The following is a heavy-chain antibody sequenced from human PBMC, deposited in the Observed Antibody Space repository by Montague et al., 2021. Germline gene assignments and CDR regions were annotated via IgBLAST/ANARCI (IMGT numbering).Heavy chain of an antibody. V-gene: IGHV4-59*08. CDR1: SGSIFHAH. D-gene: IGHD3-10*01. Sequence: SDTLSLTCTVSSGSIFHAHWSWVRQPPGKGLEWLGSMFYGGATSNNPSLKSRVTMPIDTSTNQFSLKLSFVTAADTAVYYCAKQDYFVSGTSYKGFDPWGQGILVTVSS. J-gene: IGHJ5*02. CDR3: AKQDYFVSGTSYKGFDP. CDR2: MFYGGAT.